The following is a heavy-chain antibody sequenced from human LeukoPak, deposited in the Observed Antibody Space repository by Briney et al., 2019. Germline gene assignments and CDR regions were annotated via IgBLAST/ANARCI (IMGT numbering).Heavy chain of an antibody. Sequence: MPSETLSLTCAVYGGSFSGYYWSWIRQSPGKGLEWIGEINHSGGTNYNPSLKSRVTISVDTSKNQFSLKLSSVTAADTAVYYCARVRFLEWPAPMDVWGKGITVTVSS. CDR1: GGSFSGYY. CDR2: INHSGGT. CDR3: ARVRFLEWPAPMDV. V-gene: IGHV4-34*01. D-gene: IGHD3-3*01. J-gene: IGHJ6*03.